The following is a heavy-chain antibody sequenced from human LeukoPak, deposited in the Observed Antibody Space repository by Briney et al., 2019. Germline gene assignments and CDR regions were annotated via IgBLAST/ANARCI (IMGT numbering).Heavy chain of an antibody. V-gene: IGHV1-8*01. J-gene: IGHJ4*02. Sequence: ASVKVSCKASGYTFTSYDINWVRQATGQGLEWMGWMNPNSGNTGYAQNFQGRVTMTRNTSISTAYMELSSLRSEDTAVYYCARDRYDYVWGSYRYTRGFDYWGQGTLVTVPS. CDR1: GYTFTSYD. CDR2: MNPNSGNT. D-gene: IGHD3-16*02. CDR3: ARDRYDYVWGSYRYTRGFDY.